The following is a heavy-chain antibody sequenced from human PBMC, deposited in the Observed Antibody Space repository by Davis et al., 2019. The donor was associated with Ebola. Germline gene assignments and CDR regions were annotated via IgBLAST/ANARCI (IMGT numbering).Heavy chain of an antibody. V-gene: IGHV6-1*01. Sequence: HSQTPSLTCAIPRDRVSTNSGGWNWLRQSPSRGLEWLGRTYHSSKWYYDYAESVKGRINIKPDTSKNQLALEMNSVTPEDTAVYYCASGWLRSGLDSWGQGSLVTVSS. CDR2: TYHSSKWYY. CDR1: RDRVSTNSGG. D-gene: IGHD3-22*01. CDR3: ASGWLRSGLDS. J-gene: IGHJ4*02.